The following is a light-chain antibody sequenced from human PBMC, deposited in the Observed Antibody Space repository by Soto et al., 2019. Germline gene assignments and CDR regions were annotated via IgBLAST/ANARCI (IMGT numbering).Light chain of an antibody. CDR1: QSLSSSQ. V-gene: IGKV3-20*01. Sequence: EIVLTQSPGTLSLSPGERATLSCRASQSLSSSQLAWYQQKPGQAPRLLIHDASSRATGISDRFTGSGSGTDFTLTISRLEPEDFAVYYCQQYGSSRTFGQGTKVDIK. CDR2: DAS. CDR3: QQYGSSRT. J-gene: IGKJ1*01.